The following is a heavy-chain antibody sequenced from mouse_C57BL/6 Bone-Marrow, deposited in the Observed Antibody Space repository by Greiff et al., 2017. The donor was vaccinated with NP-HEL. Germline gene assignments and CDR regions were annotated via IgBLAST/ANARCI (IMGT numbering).Heavy chain of an antibody. CDR3: SEDSAVYDCALTVVPYWYFDV. J-gene: IGHJ1*03. Sequence: QVQLKESGPELARPWASVKISCQAFYTFSRRVHFAIRDTNYWLQWVKQRPGQGLEWIGAIYPGNGDTSYNQKFTGTATFTADKSSSTAYMQLSSLTSEDSAVYDCALTVVPYWYFDVWGTGTTVTVSA. CDR1: YTFSRRVH. D-gene: IGHD1-1*01. V-gene: IGHV1-87*01. CDR2: GQGLEWIG.